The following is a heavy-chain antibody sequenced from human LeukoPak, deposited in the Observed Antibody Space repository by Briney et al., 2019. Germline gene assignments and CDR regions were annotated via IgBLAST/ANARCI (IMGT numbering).Heavy chain of an antibody. CDR3: ARGPWDC. CDR2: IYNDGSI. J-gene: IGHJ4*02. V-gene: IGHV3-53*05. Sequence: PGGSLRLSCVASGFAFNSNYMTWVRQAPGKGLEWVSVIYNDGSIFYADSLKGRFTISRDNAKNTVYLQMNSLRIEDTAVYYCARGPWDCWGQGTLVTVSS. CDR1: GFAFNSNY.